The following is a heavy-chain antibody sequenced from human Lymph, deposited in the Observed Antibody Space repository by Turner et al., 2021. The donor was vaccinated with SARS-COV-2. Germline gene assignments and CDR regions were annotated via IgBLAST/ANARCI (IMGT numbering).Heavy chain of an antibody. V-gene: IGHV3-53*01. CDR1: GFTVSSNY. CDR2: IYSGGST. Sequence: EVQLVDPGGGLFQLAGSLITSCAASGFTVSSNYMSWARQAPGKGLEWVSIIYSGGSTYYADSVKGRLTISRDNSKNPLYLKMSSLRAEDTAVYYCARDLMEVGGMDVWGQGTTVTVSS. D-gene: IGHD3-3*01. CDR3: ARDLMEVGGMDV. J-gene: IGHJ6*02.